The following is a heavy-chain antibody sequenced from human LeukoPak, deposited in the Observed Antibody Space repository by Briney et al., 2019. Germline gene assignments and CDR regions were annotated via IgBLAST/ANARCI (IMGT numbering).Heavy chain of an antibody. V-gene: IGHV1-2*02. CDR3: ARDRYGDGFAHFDY. CDR2: ITPGGGT. J-gene: IGHJ4*02. D-gene: IGHD5-24*01. Sequence: ASVKVSCKASGYTFTNYAMHWVRQAPGQGLEWMGWITPGGGTNYPQKFQGRVAITWDTSITTTYMDLSRLTSDDTAMYYCARDRYGDGFAHFDYWGQGALVTVSS. CDR1: GYTFTNYA.